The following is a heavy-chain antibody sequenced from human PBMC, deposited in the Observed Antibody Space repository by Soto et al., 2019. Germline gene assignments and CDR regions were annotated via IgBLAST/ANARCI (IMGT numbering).Heavy chain of an antibody. CDR2: TIPIFGTA. CDR3: ARLRYCSGGRCYSGWFDP. V-gene: IGHV1-69*13. CDR1: GGTFSSYA. J-gene: IGHJ5*02. D-gene: IGHD2-15*01. Sequence: ASVKVSCKASGGTFSSYAISWVRQAPGQGLEWMGGTIPIFGTANYAQKFQGRVTITADESTSTAYMELSSLRSEDTAVYYCARLRYCSGGRCYSGWFDPWGQGTLVTVSS.